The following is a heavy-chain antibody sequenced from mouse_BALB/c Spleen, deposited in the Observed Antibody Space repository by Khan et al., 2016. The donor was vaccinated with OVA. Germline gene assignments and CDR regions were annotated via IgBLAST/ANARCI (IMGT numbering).Heavy chain of an antibody. J-gene: IGHJ3*01. CDR2: INPSTGYT. V-gene: IGHV1-7*01. CDR1: GYTFTSYW. Sequence: VQLQQSGAELAKPGASVKMSCKASGYTFTSYWMHWVKQRPGQGLEWIGYINPSTGYTEYNQRCKDKATLTADKSSSTAYMQLSSLTSEESAVYYCANHGSSSAWLTYWGQGTLVTVSA. CDR3: ANHGSSSAWLTY. D-gene: IGHD1-1*01.